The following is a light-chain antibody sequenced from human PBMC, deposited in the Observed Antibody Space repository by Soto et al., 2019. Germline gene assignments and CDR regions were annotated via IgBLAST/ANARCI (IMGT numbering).Light chain of an antibody. Sequence: DIVMTQSPPTLPLSPGERASLSCRASQSVGNSLAWYQQKAGQGPTLLIFDSSDRASGIPTRFSGSGSGSECLLTISSLQSEDSALYSCQHYEKWWSFGQGTKVQI. CDR2: DSS. J-gene: IGKJ1*01. CDR1: QSVGNS. V-gene: IGKV3-15*01. CDR3: QHYEKWWS.